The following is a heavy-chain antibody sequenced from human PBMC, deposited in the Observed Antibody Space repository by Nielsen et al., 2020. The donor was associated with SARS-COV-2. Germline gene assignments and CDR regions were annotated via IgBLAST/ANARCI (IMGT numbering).Heavy chain of an antibody. V-gene: IGHV4-31*03. Sequence: SETLSLTCTVSGGSISSGGYYWSWIRQHPGKGLEWIGYIYYSGSTYYNPSLKSRVTISVDMSKNQFSLRLSSVTAADTAVYYCARDRHSSSPYGMGVWGQGTTVTVSS. J-gene: IGHJ6*02. CDR3: ARDRHSSSPYGMGV. D-gene: IGHD6-6*01. CDR1: GGSISSGGYY. CDR2: IYYSGST.